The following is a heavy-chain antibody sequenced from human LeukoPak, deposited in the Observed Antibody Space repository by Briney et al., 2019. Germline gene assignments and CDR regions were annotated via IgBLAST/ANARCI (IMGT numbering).Heavy chain of an antibody. J-gene: IGHJ6*03. CDR1: GGSISSSSYY. CDR3: ARSFPNYYYMDV. CDR2: IYYSGST. V-gene: IGHV4-39*01. Sequence: SETLSLTCTVSGGSISSSSYYWGWIRQPPGKGLEWIGSIYYSGSTYYNPSLKSRVTISVDTSKNQFSLKLSSVTAADTAVYYCARSFPNYYYMDVWGKGTTVTVSS.